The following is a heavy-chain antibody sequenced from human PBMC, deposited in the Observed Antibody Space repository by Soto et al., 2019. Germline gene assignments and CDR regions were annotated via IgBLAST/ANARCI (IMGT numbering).Heavy chain of an antibody. D-gene: IGHD2-2*01. Sequence: GGSLRLSCAASGFTFSSYAMSWVRQAPGKGLEWVSAISGSGGSTYYAASVEGRFTISRDNSKNTLYLQMNSPIADDTAVYYDAKFPSAYCSSTSCYAVWGQGTLVTVSS. CDR2: ISGSGGST. CDR1: GFTFSSYA. V-gene: IGHV3-23*01. J-gene: IGHJ4*02. CDR3: AKFPSAYCSSTSCYAV.